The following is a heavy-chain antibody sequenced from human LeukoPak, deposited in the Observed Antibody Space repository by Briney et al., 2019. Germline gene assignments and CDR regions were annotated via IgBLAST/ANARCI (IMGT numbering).Heavy chain of an antibody. V-gene: IGHV4-59*08. CDR2: IYYSGST. J-gene: IGHJ2*01. D-gene: IGHD3-10*01. Sequence: SETLSLTCTVSGASITSYYWSWNRQPPGKGLEWIGYIYYSGSTNYNPSLKSRVTISLDTSKNQFSLKLSSVTAADTAVYYCARLLWFGESHWYFDLWGRGTLVTVSS. CDR3: ARLLWFGESHWYFDL. CDR1: GASITSYY.